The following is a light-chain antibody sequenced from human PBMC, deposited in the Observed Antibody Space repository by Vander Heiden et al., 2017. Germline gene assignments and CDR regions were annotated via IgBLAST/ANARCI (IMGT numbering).Light chain of an antibody. CDR3: QQNNRPHT. CDR1: QNINNY. V-gene: IGKV1-39*01. Sequence: DIQMTQSPSSLSASIGDRVTLTRRASQNINNYVNWYQQQPGHAPKLLIFAASNLQGGVPTRFSGSGARGDFTHTISGLHPEDFATYCSQQNNRPHTFGQGTKLEI. CDR2: AAS. J-gene: IGKJ2*01.